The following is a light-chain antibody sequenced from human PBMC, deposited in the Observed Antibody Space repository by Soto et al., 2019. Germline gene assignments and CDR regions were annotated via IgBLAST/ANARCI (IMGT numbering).Light chain of an antibody. Sequence: VLTQPPSVSGAPGQRVTISCAGSSSSIGAGYDVHWYQQLPGAAPKLLIYANSNRPSGVPDRFSGSKSGTSASLAVTGLQAEDEADYYCQSYDSSLYGYGFGSGTKVTVL. J-gene: IGLJ1*01. CDR2: ANS. CDR3: QSYDSSLYGYG. CDR1: SSSIGAGYD. V-gene: IGLV1-40*01.